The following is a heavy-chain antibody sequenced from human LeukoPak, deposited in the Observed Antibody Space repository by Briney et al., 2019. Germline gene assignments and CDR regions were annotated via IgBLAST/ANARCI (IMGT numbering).Heavy chain of an antibody. V-gene: IGHV1-3*01. CDR1: GYTFTSYA. D-gene: IGHD2-15*01. Sequence: ASVKVSCKASGYTFTSYAVHWVSQAPGQRLEWMGWINADNGNTKYLQKFQGRVTFTRDTSAGTAYMELSSLRSEDTAVYYCSLVDYGDYWGQGTLVTVSS. J-gene: IGHJ4*02. CDR3: SLVDYGDY. CDR2: INADNGNT.